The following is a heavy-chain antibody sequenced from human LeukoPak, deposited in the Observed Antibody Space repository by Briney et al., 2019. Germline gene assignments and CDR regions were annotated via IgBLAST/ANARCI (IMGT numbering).Heavy chain of an antibody. D-gene: IGHD3-10*01. CDR3: ARDRVRYYYYYGMDV. CDR1: GFTVSSNY. V-gene: IGHV3-11*04. CDR2: ISTSGSTI. J-gene: IGHJ6*02. Sequence: GGSLRLSCAASGFTVSSNYMSWVRQAPGKGLEWVSYISTSGSTIYYADSVKGRFTISRDNAKNSLYLQMNSLRAEDTAVYYCARDRVRYYYYYGMDVWGQGTTVTVSS.